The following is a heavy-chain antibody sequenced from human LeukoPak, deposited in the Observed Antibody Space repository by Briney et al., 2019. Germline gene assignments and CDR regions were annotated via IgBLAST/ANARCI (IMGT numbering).Heavy chain of an antibody. Sequence: GASVKVSCKASGYTFTSYYMHWVRQAPGQGLEWMGGFDPEDGETIYAQKFQDRVTMTEDTSTDTAYMELSSLRSEDTAVYYCATRGYSYGDDYWGQGTLVTVSS. CDR2: FDPEDGET. CDR1: GYTFTSYY. CDR3: ATRGYSYGDDY. J-gene: IGHJ4*02. D-gene: IGHD5-18*01. V-gene: IGHV1-24*01.